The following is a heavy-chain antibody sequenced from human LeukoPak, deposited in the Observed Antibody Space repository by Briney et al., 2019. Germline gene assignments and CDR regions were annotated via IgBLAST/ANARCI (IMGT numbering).Heavy chain of an antibody. V-gene: IGHV3-23*01. CDR2: ISGSGGST. CDR3: AKRDFDDYFDS. D-gene: IGHD3-9*01. CDR1: GFTFSSYP. Sequence: GGSLRLSCAASGFTFSSYPMSWVRQAPGRGLEWVSAISGSGGSTYYTDSVKGRFTISRDNSKNTLYLQMNSLRAEDTAVYYCAKRDFDDYFDSWGQGTLVTVSS. J-gene: IGHJ4*02.